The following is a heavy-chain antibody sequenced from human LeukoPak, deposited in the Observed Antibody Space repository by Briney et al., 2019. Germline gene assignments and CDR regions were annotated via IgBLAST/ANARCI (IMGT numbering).Heavy chain of an antibody. D-gene: IGHD6-13*01. Sequence: ASVKVSCKASGYTFTGYYMHWVRQAPGQGLEWMGWINPNSGGTNYAQKFQGRVTMTRDTSISTAYMELSRLRSDDTAVYYCARDLGDEYSSSWYAPYYFDYWGQGTLVTVSS. V-gene: IGHV1-2*02. J-gene: IGHJ4*02. CDR2: INPNSGGT. CDR1: GYTFTGYY. CDR3: ARDLGDEYSSSWYAPYYFDY.